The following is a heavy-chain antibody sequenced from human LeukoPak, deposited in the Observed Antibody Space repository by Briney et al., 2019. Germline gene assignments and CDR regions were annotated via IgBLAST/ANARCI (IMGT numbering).Heavy chain of an antibody. J-gene: IGHJ4*02. CDR2: IYYSGST. Sequence: SQTLSLTCTVSGGSISSGDYYWSWIRQPPGKGLEWIGYIYYSGSTYYNPSLKSRVTISVDTSKNQFSLKLRSVTAADTAVYYCARALRISTPRGRGVSPLDYWGQGTLVTVSS. CDR3: ARALRISTPRGRGVSPLDY. CDR1: GGSISSGDYY. V-gene: IGHV4-30-4*08. D-gene: IGHD2-21*01.